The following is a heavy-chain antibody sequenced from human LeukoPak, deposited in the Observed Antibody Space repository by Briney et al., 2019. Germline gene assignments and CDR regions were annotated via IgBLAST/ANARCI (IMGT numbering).Heavy chain of an antibody. CDR2: INPNSGGT. J-gene: IGHJ4*02. D-gene: IGHD5-12*01. CDR1: GYTFTGYY. Sequence: ASVKVSCKASGYTFTGYYMHWVRPAPGQGLEWMGWINPNSGGTNYAQKFQGRVTMTRDTSISTAYMELSRLRSDDTAVYYCARFEDIVATMVDYFDYWGQGTLVTVSS. V-gene: IGHV1-2*02. CDR3: ARFEDIVATMVDYFDY.